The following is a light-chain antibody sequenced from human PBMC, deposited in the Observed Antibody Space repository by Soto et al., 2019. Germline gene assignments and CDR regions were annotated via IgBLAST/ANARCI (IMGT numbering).Light chain of an antibody. CDR3: QHYGSSLVGT. J-gene: IGKJ2*02. CDR1: QSISSSY. V-gene: IGKV3-20*01. CDR2: GAS. Sequence: EIVLTQSPGTLSLSPGERATLACRASQSISSSYLAWYQQKPGQAPRLLIYGASSRATGIPDRFSDSGSGTDFTLPISRLEPEDFAVYYCQHYGSSLVGTFGQGTRLEIK.